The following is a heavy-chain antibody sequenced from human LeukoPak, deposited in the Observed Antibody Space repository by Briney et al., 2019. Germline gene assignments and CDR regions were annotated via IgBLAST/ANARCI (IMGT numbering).Heavy chain of an antibody. V-gene: IGHV3-21*01. Sequence: GGSLRLSCSASGFTFSTYTMNWVRQAPGKGLEWVSSISGSSTYIYYADSVKGRCTISRDNAKNSLYLQMNSLRAEDTAVYYCARDKRGANWFDPWGQGTLVNVSS. J-gene: IGHJ5*02. CDR1: GFTFSTYT. CDR2: ISGSSTYI. D-gene: IGHD1-26*01. CDR3: ARDKRGANWFDP.